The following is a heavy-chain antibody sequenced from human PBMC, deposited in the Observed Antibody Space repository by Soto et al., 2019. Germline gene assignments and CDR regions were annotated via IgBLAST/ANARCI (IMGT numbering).Heavy chain of an antibody. V-gene: IGHV4-31*03. J-gene: IGHJ4*02. CDR2: INYSGST. CDR1: GGSINSGGYY. D-gene: IGHD3-22*01. Sequence: KPSETLSLTCTVSGGSINSGGYYWSWIRQHPGKGLEWIGYINYSGSTNYNPSLKSRITISRDTSKNQFSLQLSSVTAADTAVYYCARNYYYSKGYGYWGQGTLVTFSS. CDR3: ARNYYYSKGYGY.